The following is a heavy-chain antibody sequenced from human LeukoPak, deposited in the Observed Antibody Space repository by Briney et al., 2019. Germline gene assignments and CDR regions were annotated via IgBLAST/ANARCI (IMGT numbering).Heavy chain of an antibody. Sequence: GGSLRLSCAASGFTFSSYAMHWVRQAPGKGLEWVAVISYDGSNKYCADSVKGRFTISRDNSKNTLYLQMNSLRAEDTAVYYCARRGYYDSSGYYYFDYWGQGTLVTVSS. CDR3: ARRGYYDSSGYYYFDY. D-gene: IGHD3-22*01. J-gene: IGHJ4*02. CDR1: GFTFSSYA. V-gene: IGHV3-30*04. CDR2: ISYDGSNK.